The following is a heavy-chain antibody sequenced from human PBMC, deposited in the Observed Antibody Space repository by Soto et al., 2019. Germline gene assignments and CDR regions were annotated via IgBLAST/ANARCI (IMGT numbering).Heavy chain of an antibody. J-gene: IGHJ5*02. CDR2: IYHSGST. CDR1: GGSISSGGYS. Sequence: QLQLQESGSGLVKPSQTLSLTCAVSGGSISSGGYSWSWIRQPPGKGLEWIVYIYHSGSTYYNPSLKSRVTISVDRSENQFSLKLSSVTSADTAVYYCARVRGSSWYSNWFDPWGQGTLVTVSS. D-gene: IGHD6-13*01. CDR3: ARVRGSSWYSNWFDP. V-gene: IGHV4-30-2*01.